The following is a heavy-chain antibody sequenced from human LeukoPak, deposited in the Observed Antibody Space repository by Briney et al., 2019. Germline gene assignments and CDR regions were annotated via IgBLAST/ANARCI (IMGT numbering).Heavy chain of an antibody. J-gene: IGHJ4*02. CDR1: GGSIGTYY. D-gene: IGHD6-19*01. Sequence: SETLSLTCTVSGGSIGTYYWNWIRQPAGKGLEWIGRIYTTGITNYNPSLKSRVSVSVDTSKNQFSLKLSSVTAADTAVYYCARGKVVAGTPGQNSWDSWGQGTLVTVSS. CDR2: IYTTGIT. CDR3: ARGKVVAGTPGQNSWDS. V-gene: IGHV4-4*07.